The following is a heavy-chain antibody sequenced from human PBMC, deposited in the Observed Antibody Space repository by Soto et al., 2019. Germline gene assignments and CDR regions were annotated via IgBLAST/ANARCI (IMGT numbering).Heavy chain of an antibody. V-gene: IGHV3-23*01. CDR2: TRSNGEHT. J-gene: IGHJ6*02. CDR1: GFMFSSFA. D-gene: IGHD2-2*01. CDR3: ATDSKSVSVSAARVYGMDV. Sequence: EVQILESGGGMLQPGGSLRLSCAGSGFMFSSFAMTWVRQAPGKGLEWVSTTRSNGEHTYYADSVKGRFTVSRDNAKNTLFLEMSSVRAEDSAIYYCATDSKSVSVSAARVYGMDVWGQGTTVTVSS.